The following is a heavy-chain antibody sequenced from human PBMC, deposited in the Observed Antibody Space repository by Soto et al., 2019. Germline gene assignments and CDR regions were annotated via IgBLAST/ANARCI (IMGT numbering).Heavy chain of an antibody. CDR1: GGSISSGGYS. Sequence: PPETLSLTCAVSGGSISSGGYSWSWIRQPPGKGLEWIGYIYHSGSTYYNPSLKSRVTISVDRSKNQFSLKLSSVTAADTAVYYCARGPAYSSTAYYYYYYGMDVWGQGTTVTVSS. J-gene: IGHJ6*02. D-gene: IGHD2-2*01. CDR3: ARGPAYSSTAYYYYYYGMDV. CDR2: IYHSGST. V-gene: IGHV4-30-2*01.